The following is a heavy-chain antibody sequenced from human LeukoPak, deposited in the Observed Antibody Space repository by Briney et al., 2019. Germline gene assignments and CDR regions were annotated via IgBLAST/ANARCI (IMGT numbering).Heavy chain of an antibody. Sequence: SETLSLTCTVSGGAISGYYWSWIRQPAGKGLEWIVRIFSSGSTNDNPSLRGRVSMSVDTSKYQFSLRLSSVTAADTAVYYCARDVRQFDYWGQGTLVTVSS. CDR3: ARDVRQFDY. CDR2: IFSSGST. CDR1: GGAISGYY. V-gene: IGHV4-4*07. J-gene: IGHJ4*02.